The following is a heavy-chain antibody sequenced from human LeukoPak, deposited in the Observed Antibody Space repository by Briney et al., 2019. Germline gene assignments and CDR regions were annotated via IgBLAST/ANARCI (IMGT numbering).Heavy chain of an antibody. Sequence: PSETLSLTCTVSGGSISSYYWSWLRQPPGKGLEWIGYIYYSGSTNYNPSLKSRVTISVDTSKNQFSLKLSSVTAADTAVYYWARGLMMAVAGRGEFHYWGQGTLVTVSS. J-gene: IGHJ4*02. CDR3: ARGLMMAVAGRGEFHY. CDR2: IYYSGST. CDR1: GGSISSYY. V-gene: IGHV4-59*01. D-gene: IGHD6-13*01.